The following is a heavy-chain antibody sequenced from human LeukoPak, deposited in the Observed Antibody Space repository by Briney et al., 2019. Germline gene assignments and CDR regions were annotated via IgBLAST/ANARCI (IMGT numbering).Heavy chain of an antibody. CDR1: GFTFSSYS. CDR2: ISSSSGYI. CDR3: ARGSCSSTSCYTGGVYDFWSGYYSYYYYYMDV. Sequence: GGSLRLSCAASGFTFSSYSMNWVRQAPGKGLEWVSSISSSSGYIYYADSVKGRFTISRDNAKNSLYLQMNSLRAEDTAVYYCARGSCSSTSCYTGGVYDFWSGYYSYYYYYMDVWGKGTTVTVSS. V-gene: IGHV3-21*01. J-gene: IGHJ6*03. D-gene: IGHD3-3*01.